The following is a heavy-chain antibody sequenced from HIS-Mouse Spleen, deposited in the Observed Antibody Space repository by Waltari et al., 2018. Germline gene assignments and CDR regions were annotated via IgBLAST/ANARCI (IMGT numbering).Heavy chain of an antibody. V-gene: IGHV5-51*03. Sequence: EVQLVQSGAEVKKPGESLKISCKGSGYSFTSYRIGGVRRMPGKGLEWMGIIYPGDSDTRYSPSFQGQVTISADKSISTAYLQWSSLKASDTAMYYCARLRYSSSWLEYFQHWGQGTLVTVSS. D-gene: IGHD6-13*01. CDR3: ARLRYSSSWLEYFQH. CDR2: IYPGDSDT. J-gene: IGHJ1*01. CDR1: GYSFTSYR.